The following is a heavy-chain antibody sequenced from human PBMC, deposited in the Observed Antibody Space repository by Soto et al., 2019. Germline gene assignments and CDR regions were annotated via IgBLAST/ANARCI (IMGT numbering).Heavy chain of an antibody. V-gene: IGHV4-31*03. D-gene: IGHD7-27*01. CDR3: ARDTGLAPTVWGY. Sequence: QVQLQESVPGLVKPSQTLSLTCSVSGDSIRGGGHYWNWIRQFPGKGLEWIGYVYHSGSTHYNPSLRGRLTISIDTSKNQFSLRLISVTAADTALYYCARDTGLAPTVWGYWGHGTQVTVSS. J-gene: IGHJ4*03. CDR1: GDSIRGGGHY. CDR2: VYHSGST.